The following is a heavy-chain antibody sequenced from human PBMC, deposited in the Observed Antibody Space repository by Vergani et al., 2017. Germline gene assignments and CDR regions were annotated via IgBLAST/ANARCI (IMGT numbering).Heavy chain of an antibody. CDR3: ARGATRGRDYFDY. J-gene: IGHJ4*02. CDR1: GYPFTSYY. D-gene: IGHD1-26*01. Sequence: QVQLVQSGAEVKKPGASVKVSFKASGYPFTSYYMHLVRQAPGQGLEWMGIINPSGGSTSYAQKFQGRVTMTRDTSTSTVYMELSSLRSEDTAVYYCARGATRGRDYFDYWGQGTLVTVSS. CDR2: INPSGGST. V-gene: IGHV1-46*01.